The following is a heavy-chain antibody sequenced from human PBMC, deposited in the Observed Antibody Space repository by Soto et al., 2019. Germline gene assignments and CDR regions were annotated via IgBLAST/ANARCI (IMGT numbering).Heavy chain of an antibody. J-gene: IGHJ6*02. D-gene: IGHD2-15*01. CDR3: ARGGYSPDYYYYYGMDV. Sequence: SVKVSCKASGGTFSSYAIRWVRQAPGQGLEWMGGIIPIFGTANYAQKFQGRVTITADKSTSTAYMELSSLRSEDTAVYYCARGGYSPDYYYYYGMDVWGQGTTVTVSS. CDR2: IIPIFGTA. CDR1: GGTFSSYA. V-gene: IGHV1-69*06.